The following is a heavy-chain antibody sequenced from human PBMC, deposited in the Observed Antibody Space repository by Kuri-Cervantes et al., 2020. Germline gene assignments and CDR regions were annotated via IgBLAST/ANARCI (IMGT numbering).Heavy chain of an antibody. CDR1: GFTFSIYW. CDR2: IYSGGST. D-gene: IGHD1-26*01. Sequence: GESLKISCGASGFTFSIYWMSWVRQAPGKGLEWVSVIYSGGSTYYADSVKGRFTISRDNSKNTLYLQMNSLRAEDTAVYYCAKAGDRWELLDYWGQGILVTVSS. CDR3: AKAGDRWELLDY. V-gene: IGHV3-53*01. J-gene: IGHJ4*02.